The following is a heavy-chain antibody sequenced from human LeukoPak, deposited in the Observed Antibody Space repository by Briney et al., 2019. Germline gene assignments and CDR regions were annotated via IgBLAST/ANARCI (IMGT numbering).Heavy chain of an antibody. V-gene: IGHV3-30-3*01. CDR1: GFTFSSYA. CDR3: ARDQQYCSSTSCYPAYYFDY. CDR2: ISYDGSNK. J-gene: IGHJ4*02. Sequence: PGGSLRLSCAASGFTFSSYAMHWVRQALGKGLEWVAVISYDGSNKYYADSVKGRFTISRDNSKNTLYLQMNSLRAEDTAVYYCARDQQYCSSTSCYPAYYFDYWGQGTLVTVSS. D-gene: IGHD2-2*01.